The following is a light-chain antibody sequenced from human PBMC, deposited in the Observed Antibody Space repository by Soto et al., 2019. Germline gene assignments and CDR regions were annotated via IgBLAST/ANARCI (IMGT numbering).Light chain of an antibody. Sequence: QYALTQPASVSGSPGQSITISCTGTSSDVGGYNYVSWYQQHPGKAPKLMIYDVSNRPSGVSNRFSGSKSGNTASLTISGLQAEDEADYYCSSYTSSQGVFGGGTKLTVL. CDR2: DVS. CDR1: SSDVGGYNY. V-gene: IGLV2-14*01. CDR3: SSYTSSQGV. J-gene: IGLJ2*01.